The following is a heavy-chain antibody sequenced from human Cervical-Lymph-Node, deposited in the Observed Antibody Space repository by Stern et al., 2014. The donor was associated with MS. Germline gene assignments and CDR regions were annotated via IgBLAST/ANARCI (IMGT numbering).Heavy chain of an antibody. D-gene: IGHD1-1*01. J-gene: IGHJ4*02. CDR1: GFTVSRDY. CDR2: ITNVGST. CDR3: ARDTSSPERSDW. Sequence: EMQLVESGGGVIQPGGSLRLSCTASGFTVSRDYMTWVRQAPGKGLEWVSLITNVGSTFYTESVKGRFTISRDDSKNTVYLHMTSLRAEDTAMYYCARDTSSPERSDWWGQGTLVTVSS. V-gene: IGHV3-53*01.